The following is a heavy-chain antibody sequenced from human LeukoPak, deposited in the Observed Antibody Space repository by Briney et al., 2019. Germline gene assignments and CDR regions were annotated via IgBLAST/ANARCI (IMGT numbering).Heavy chain of an antibody. CDR1: GFTFDDSA. CDR2: ISWNSGRI. CDR3: AKDIGYSGYAGFDY. J-gene: IGHJ4*02. V-gene: IGHV3-9*01. Sequence: GGSLRLSRAASGFTFDDSAMHWVRQAPGKGLEWVSGISWNSGRIGYADSVKGRFTISRDNAKNSLYLQMNSLRAEDTALYYCAKDIGYSGYAGFDYWGQGTLVTVSS. D-gene: IGHD5-12*01.